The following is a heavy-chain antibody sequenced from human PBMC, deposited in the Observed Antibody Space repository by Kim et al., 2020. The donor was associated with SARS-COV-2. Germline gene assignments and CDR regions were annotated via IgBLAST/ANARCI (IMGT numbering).Heavy chain of an antibody. CDR1: GYTFTSYG. CDR2: ISVNNGNT. Sequence: ASVKVSCKASGYTFTSYGISWVRQAPGQGLEWMGWISVNNGNTNYAQKLQGRVTMTTDTSTSTAYMELRSLRSDDTAVYYCARARLLYYYGSSGSSQSLDYWGQGTLVTVSS. J-gene: IGHJ4*02. CDR3: ARARLLYYYGSSGSSQSLDY. V-gene: IGHV1-18*01. D-gene: IGHD3-22*01.